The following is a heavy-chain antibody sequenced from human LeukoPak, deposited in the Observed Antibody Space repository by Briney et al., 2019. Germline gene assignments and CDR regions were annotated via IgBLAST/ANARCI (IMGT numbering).Heavy chain of an antibody. V-gene: IGHV4-59*12. CDR1: GGSISNYY. Sequence: SETLSLTCTVSGGSISNYYWSWIRQPPGKGLEWIGYISYSGGTNYNPSLKSRVTMSVDTSKNQFSLKLSSVTAADTAVYYCARDIAAAGGFDYWGQGTLVTVSS. CDR3: ARDIAAAGGFDY. CDR2: ISYSGGT. J-gene: IGHJ4*02. D-gene: IGHD6-13*01.